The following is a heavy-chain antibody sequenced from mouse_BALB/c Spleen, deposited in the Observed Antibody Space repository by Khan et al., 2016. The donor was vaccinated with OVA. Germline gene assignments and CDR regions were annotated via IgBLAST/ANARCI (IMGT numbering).Heavy chain of an antibody. CDR1: GYSFTTYY. CDR2: IDPFSGGT. V-gene: IGHV1S135*01. J-gene: IGHJ3*01. CDR3: TRHGYVAWFTY. Sequence: EVELVESGPELMKPGASVKISCKASGYSFTTYYIHWVMQSHGTSLEWIGYIDPFSGGTTYNQKFKGKATLTVDKSSSTAYIHLTNLTSEDSAVYYCTRHGYVAWFTYWGQGTLVTVSA. D-gene: IGHD2-2*01.